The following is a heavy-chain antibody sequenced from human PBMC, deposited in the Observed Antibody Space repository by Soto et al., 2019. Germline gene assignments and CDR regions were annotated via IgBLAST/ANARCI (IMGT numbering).Heavy chain of an antibody. D-gene: IGHD6-6*01. V-gene: IGHV3-9*01. CDR2: ISWNTGSI. CDR1: GFTFDDYA. CDR3: ARVTRSSSPDY. J-gene: IGHJ4*02. Sequence: EVQLVESGGGLVQPGRSLRLSCAASGFTFDDYAMHWVRQAPGKGLEWVSGISWNTGSIGYADSVKGRFSISRDNAKNSLYLQMNSLRDEDTAVYYCARVTRSSSPDYWGQGTLVTVSS.